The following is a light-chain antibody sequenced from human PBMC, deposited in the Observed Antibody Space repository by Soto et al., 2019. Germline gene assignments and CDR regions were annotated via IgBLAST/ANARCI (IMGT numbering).Light chain of an antibody. Sequence: EIVVTQSPATLSVSPGGRATLSCRASQSVSTDLAWYQQIPGQAPRLLIYGASTRATGIPARFSGSGSGTEFTLTISSLQSEDFAIYYCQHYNNWPMYTFAQGTKLEIK. J-gene: IGKJ2*01. CDR3: QHYNNWPMYT. CDR1: QSVSTD. V-gene: IGKV3-15*01. CDR2: GAS.